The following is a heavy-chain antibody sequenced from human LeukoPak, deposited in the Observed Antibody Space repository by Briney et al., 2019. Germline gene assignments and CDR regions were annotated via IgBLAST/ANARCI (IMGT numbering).Heavy chain of an antibody. CDR1: GGSFSGYY. V-gene: IGHV4-34*01. CDR3: ARARGAAGRSWFDP. CDR2: INHSGST. D-gene: IGHD6-13*01. Sequence: SETLSLTCAVYGGSFSGYYWSWIRQPPGKGLEWIGEINHSGSTNYNPSLKSRVTISVDTSKNQFSLKLSSVTAADTAVYYFARARGAAGRSWFDPWGQGTLVTVSS. J-gene: IGHJ5*02.